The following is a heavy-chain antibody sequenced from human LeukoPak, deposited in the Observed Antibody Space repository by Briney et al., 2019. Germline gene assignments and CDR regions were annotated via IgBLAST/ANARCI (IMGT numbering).Heavy chain of an antibody. D-gene: IGHD2-2*01. J-gene: IGHJ4*02. CDR3: ARMPTEPL. CDR2: IHPKNGDT. CDR1: GYFSTAYY. V-gene: IGHV1-2*02. Sequence: AASVKVSSNAAGYFSTAYYMDWVRPVPRQVLEWMGWIHPKNGDTNYAAKFQGRVTMTRDTSISTVYMELSRLTSDDTAVYYCARMPTEPLGGQGALVTVSS.